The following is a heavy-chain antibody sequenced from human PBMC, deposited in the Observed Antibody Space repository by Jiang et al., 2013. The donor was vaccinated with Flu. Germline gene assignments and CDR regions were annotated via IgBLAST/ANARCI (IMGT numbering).Heavy chain of an antibody. CDR2: INPNSGGT. CDR1: GYTFTGYY. D-gene: IGHD2-2*01. V-gene: IGHV1-2*04. Sequence: QLVESGAEVKKPGASVKVSCKASGYTFTGYYMHWVRQAPGQGLEWMGWINPNSGGTNYAQKFQGWVTMTRDTSISTAYMELSRLRSDDTAVYYCARAGCPGCSDIVVVPAPFFYYYYGMDVWGQGTTVTVSS. J-gene: IGHJ6*02. CDR3: ARAGCPGCSDIVVVPAPFFYYYYGMDV.